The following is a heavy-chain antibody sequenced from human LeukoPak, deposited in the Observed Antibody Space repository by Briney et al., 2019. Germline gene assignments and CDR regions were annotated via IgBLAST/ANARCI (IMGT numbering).Heavy chain of an antibody. D-gene: IGHD6-13*01. CDR3: ATVGIAAAGTDY. J-gene: IGHJ4*02. CDR1: GYTLTELS. V-gene: IGHV1-24*01. Sequence: GASVKVSCKVSGYTLTELSMHWVRQAPGKGLEWMGGFDPEDGETIYAQKFQGRVTMTEDTSTETAYMELSSLRSEDTAVYYCATVGIAAAGTDYWGQGTLVTVSS. CDR2: FDPEDGET.